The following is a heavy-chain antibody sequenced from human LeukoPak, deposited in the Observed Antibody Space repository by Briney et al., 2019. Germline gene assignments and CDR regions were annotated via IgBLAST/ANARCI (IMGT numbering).Heavy chain of an antibody. Sequence: PSETLSLTCTVSGGSISSYYWRWIRQPPGKGLEWIGYIYYSGSTNYNPSLKSRVTISVDTSKNQFSLKLSSVTAAGTAVYYCAKKAAAGTLDYWGQGTLVTVSS. CDR1: GGSISSYY. D-gene: IGHD6-13*01. CDR3: AKKAAAGTLDY. J-gene: IGHJ4*02. CDR2: IYYSGST. V-gene: IGHV4-59*08.